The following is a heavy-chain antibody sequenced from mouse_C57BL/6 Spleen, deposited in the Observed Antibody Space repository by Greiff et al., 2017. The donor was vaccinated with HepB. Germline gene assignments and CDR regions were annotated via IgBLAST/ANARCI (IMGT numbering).Heavy chain of an antibody. J-gene: IGHJ2*01. CDR1: GYTFTDYN. D-gene: IGHD4-1*01. CDR3: ARDWDGGASDY. Sequence: EVQLMESGPELVKPGASVKMSCKASGYTFTDYNMHWVKQSHGKSLEWIGYINPNNGGTSYNQKFKGKATLTVNKSSSTAYMELRSLTSEDSAVYYCARDWDGGASDYWGQGTTLTVSS. CDR2: INPNNGGT. V-gene: IGHV1-22*01.